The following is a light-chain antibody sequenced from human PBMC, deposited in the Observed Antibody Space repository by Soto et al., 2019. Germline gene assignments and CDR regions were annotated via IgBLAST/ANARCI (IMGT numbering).Light chain of an antibody. CDR2: DAS. CDR3: QQRSNWPWT. Sequence: EIVLTQSPGTVSLSPGERATLSCRASHRVSSYLAWYQQKPVQAPRLLIYDASNRATGIPARFSGSGSGTDFTLTISSLEPEDFAVYYCQQRSNWPWTFGQGTKVDNK. V-gene: IGKV3-11*01. J-gene: IGKJ1*01. CDR1: HRVSSY.